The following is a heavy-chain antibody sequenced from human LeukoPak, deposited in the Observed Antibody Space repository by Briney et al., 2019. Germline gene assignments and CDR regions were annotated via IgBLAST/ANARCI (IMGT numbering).Heavy chain of an antibody. D-gene: IGHD6-19*01. J-gene: IGHJ3*02. Sequence: GGSLRLSCAASGFTFSSYSMNWVRQAPGKGLEWVSSISSSSSYIYYADSVKGRFTISRDNAKNSLYLQMNNLRAEDTAVYYCARGPIAVAVDDAFDIWGQGTMVTVSS. CDR2: ISSSSSYI. V-gene: IGHV3-21*01. CDR1: GFTFSSYS. CDR3: ARGPIAVAVDDAFDI.